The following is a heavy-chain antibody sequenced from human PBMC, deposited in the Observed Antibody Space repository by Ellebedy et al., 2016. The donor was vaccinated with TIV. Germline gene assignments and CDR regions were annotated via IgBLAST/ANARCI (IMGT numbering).Heavy chain of an antibody. J-gene: IGHJ4*02. CDR2: ISYDGSNK. V-gene: IGHV3-30-3*01. CDR1: GFTFSSYA. CDR3: AKDRFGELYRIGDY. Sequence: GGSLRLXXAASGFTFSSYAMHWVRQAPGKGLEWVAVISYDGSNKYYADSVKGRFTISRDNSKNTLYLQMNSLRAEDTAVYYCAKDRFGELYRIGDYWGQGTLVTVSS. D-gene: IGHD3-10*01.